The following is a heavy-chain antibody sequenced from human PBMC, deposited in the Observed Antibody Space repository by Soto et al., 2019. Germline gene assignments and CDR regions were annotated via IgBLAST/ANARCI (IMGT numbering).Heavy chain of an antibody. CDR3: ARVHVMVVAGSTFDY. CDR1: GYSISSGSS. J-gene: IGHJ4*01. CDR2: IYHGGTT. Sequence: LSLTCTVSGYSISSGSSWAWIRQPPGKGPEWIASIYHGGTTFYNPSLKSRITISIDTSNNQFSLKLTSVTAADTAVYYCARVHVMVVAGSTFDYWGHGTLVTVSS. D-gene: IGHD2-21*02. V-gene: IGHV4-38-2*02.